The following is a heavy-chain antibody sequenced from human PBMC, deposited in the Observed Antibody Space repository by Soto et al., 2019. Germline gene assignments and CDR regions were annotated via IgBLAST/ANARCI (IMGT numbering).Heavy chain of an antibody. CDR1: GGFISSGGYY. V-gene: IGHV4-31*03. J-gene: IGHJ5*02. Sequence: QVQLQESGPGLVKPSQTLSLTCTVSGGFISSGGYYWSWIRQHPGKGLEWIGYISYSGSTYYNPSLKSRVILSVDTSKSQFSLNLTSVTAADTAIYYCARESTSGWPATGFDPWGQGTLVTVSS. D-gene: IGHD2-2*01. CDR3: ARESTSGWPATGFDP. CDR2: ISYSGST.